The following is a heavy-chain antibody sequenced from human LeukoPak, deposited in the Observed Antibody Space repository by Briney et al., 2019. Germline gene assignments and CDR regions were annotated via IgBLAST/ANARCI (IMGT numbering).Heavy chain of an antibody. CDR2: IIPIFGTA. D-gene: IGHD5-12*01. CDR3: ARDGSGYDDSDI. CDR1: GGTFSSYA. J-gene: IGHJ3*02. Sequence: SVKVSCKASGGTFSSYAISWVRQAPGQGLEWMGGIIPIFGTANYAQKFQGRVTITADKSTSTAYMELSSLRSEDTAVYYCARDGSGYDDSDIWGQGTMVTVSS. V-gene: IGHV1-69*06.